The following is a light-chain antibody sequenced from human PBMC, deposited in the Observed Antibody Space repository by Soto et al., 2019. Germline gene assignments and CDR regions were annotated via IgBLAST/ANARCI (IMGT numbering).Light chain of an antibody. Sequence: DIQMTQSPSSLSASVGDRVTITCRASQSISSYLNWYQQKPGKAPKLLIFAASSLQSGVPSRFSGSGSGTDFTLTVSSLQPEDFATYYCQQLNSYPRITFGQGTKVDIK. CDR2: AAS. CDR1: QSISSY. J-gene: IGKJ1*01. CDR3: QQLNSYPRIT. V-gene: IGKV1-39*01.